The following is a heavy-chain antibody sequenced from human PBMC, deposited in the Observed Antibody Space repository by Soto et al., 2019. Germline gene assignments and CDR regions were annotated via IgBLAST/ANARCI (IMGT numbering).Heavy chain of an antibody. J-gene: IGHJ4*02. CDR3: ARDAIDSVSDC. CDR1: GFTFSKYG. V-gene: IGHV3-33*01. CDR2: IWYDGSSQ. Sequence: QVLLVESGGGVVQPGMSLRLSCAASGFTFSKYGIHWVRQAPGKGLEWVGFIWYDGSSQYYADSVKGRFTISRDNSKNTVSLQMNSLRVEDTAVYYCARDAIDSVSDCWGQGTLVSVSS.